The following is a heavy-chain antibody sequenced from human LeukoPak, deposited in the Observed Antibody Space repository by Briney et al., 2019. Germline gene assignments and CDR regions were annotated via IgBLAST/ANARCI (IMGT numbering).Heavy chain of an antibody. J-gene: IGHJ4*02. Sequence: GGSLRLSCAASGFTFSSYWMSWVRQAPGKGLEWVAKINQDGSERYYVGSVKGRFTISRDNAKNSLYLQMNSLRAEDTAVYYCAREGYYYSDYWGQGTLVSVSS. CDR1: GFTFSSYW. D-gene: IGHD1-1*01. V-gene: IGHV3-7*05. CDR3: AREGYYYSDY. CDR2: INQDGSER.